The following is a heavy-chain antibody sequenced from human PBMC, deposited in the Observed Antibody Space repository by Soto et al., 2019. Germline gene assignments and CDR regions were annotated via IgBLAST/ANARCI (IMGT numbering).Heavy chain of an antibody. V-gene: IGHV3-30-3*01. J-gene: IGHJ2*01. CDR1: GFTFSSYA. CDR2: ISYDGSNK. Sequence: QVQLVESGGGVVQPGRSLRLSCAASGFTFSSYAMHWVRQAPGKGLEWVAVISYDGSNKYYADSVKGRFTISRDNSKNTLNLQMNSLRAEDTAVYYCARDRGDIVLMVYANWYFDLWGRGTLVTVSS. CDR3: ARDRGDIVLMVYANWYFDL. D-gene: IGHD2-8*01.